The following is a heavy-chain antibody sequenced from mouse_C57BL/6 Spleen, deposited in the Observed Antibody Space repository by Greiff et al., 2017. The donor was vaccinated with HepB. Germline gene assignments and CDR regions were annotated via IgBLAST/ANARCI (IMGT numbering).Heavy chain of an antibody. Sequence: QVQLQQSGAELVRPGASVKLSCKASGYTFTDYYINWVKQRPGQGLEWIARIYPGSGNTYYNEKFKGKATLTAEKSSSTAYMQLSSLTSEDSAVYFCARCATYYFDYWGQGTTLTVSS. CDR1: GYTFTDYY. V-gene: IGHV1-76*01. CDR2: IYPGSGNT. J-gene: IGHJ2*01. D-gene: IGHD1-1*01. CDR3: ARCATYYFDY.